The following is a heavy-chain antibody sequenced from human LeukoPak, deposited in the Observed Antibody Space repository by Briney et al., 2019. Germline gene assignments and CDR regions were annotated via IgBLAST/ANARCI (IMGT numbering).Heavy chain of an antibody. V-gene: IGHV3-30-3*01. D-gene: IGHD6-19*01. J-gene: IGHJ4*02. CDR1: GFTFSSSV. CDR3: ARGWQLDY. Sequence: GGSLRLSCAASGFTFSSSVMNWGRQAPGKGLEWVADISNDGSSKFYADSVKGRFTITRDNSKNTLYVEMDSLRAEDTAVYYCARGWQLDYWGQGTLVTVSS. CDR2: ISNDGSSK.